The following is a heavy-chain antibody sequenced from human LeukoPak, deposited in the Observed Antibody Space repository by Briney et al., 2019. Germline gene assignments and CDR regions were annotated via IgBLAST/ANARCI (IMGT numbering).Heavy chain of an antibody. CDR1: GFTVSSNY. Sequence: GGSLRLSCGASGFTVSSNYMSWVRQAPGKGLEWVSVIYSGGSAYYADSVRGRFTISRDNSKNTLYLQMNSLRAEDTAVYYCARPPGGYSSNFDYWGQGTLVTVSS. D-gene: IGHD6-13*01. J-gene: IGHJ4*02. CDR2: IYSGGSA. CDR3: ARPPGGYSSNFDY. V-gene: IGHV3-66*04.